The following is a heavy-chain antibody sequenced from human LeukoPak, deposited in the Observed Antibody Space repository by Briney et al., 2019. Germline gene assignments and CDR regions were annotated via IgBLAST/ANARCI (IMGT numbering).Heavy chain of an antibody. J-gene: IGHJ4*02. CDR3: ARGGTLVRGGDPFDY. CDR2: LSGSGDRT. Sequence: GGSLRLSCAASGFTFNTYDMSWVRQSPVKGLEWVSGLSGSGDRTYYTDSVKGRFIISRDNSKNTVYLQMNTLRAEDTALYYCARGGTLVRGGDPFDYWGQGTLVTVSS. CDR1: GFTFNTYD. V-gene: IGHV3-23*01. D-gene: IGHD3-10*01.